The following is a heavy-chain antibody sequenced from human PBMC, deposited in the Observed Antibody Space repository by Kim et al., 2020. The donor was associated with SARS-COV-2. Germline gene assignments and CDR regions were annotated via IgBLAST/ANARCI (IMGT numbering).Heavy chain of an antibody. CDR1: GYTFTSYA. CDR2: INAGNGNT. Sequence: ASVKVSCKASGYTFTSYAMHWVRQAPGQRLEWMGWINAGNGNTKYSQKFQGRVTITRDTSASTAYMELSSLRSEDTAVYYCARVAWRADWDYYYYGMDVWGQGTTVTVSS. V-gene: IGHV1-3*01. CDR3: ARVAWRADWDYYYYGMDV. J-gene: IGHJ6*02. D-gene: IGHD3-9*01.